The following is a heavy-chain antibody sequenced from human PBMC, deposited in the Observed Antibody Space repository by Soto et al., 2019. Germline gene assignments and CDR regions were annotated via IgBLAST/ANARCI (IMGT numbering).Heavy chain of an antibody. CDR2: IYPGDSDT. CDR3: ATSTVSYVDIVSSTTRGYFDH. V-gene: IGHV5-51*01. CDR1: GYNFNTYW. D-gene: IGHD5-12*01. J-gene: IGHJ4*02. Sequence: PGESLKISCEGSGYNFNTYWIGWVRQMPGKGLEWMALIYPGDSDTRYSPSFEGQVTLSVDGSISTAYLQWSSLKASDTAIYYCATSTVSYVDIVSSTTRGYFDHWGQGTLVTVSS.